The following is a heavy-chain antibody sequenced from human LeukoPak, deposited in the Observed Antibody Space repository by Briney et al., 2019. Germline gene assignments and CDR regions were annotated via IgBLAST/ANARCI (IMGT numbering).Heavy chain of an antibody. D-gene: IGHD2-15*01. V-gene: IGHV3-30*02. J-gene: IGHJ6*02. CDR2: IRYDGSNK. Sequence: KPGGSLRLSCAASGFTFSSYGMHWVRQAPGKGLEWVAFIRYDGSNKYYADSVKGRFTISRDNSKNTLYLQMNSLRAEDTAVYYCTGGGGYCSGGRCYGHYSMDVWGQGTTVTVSS. CDR1: GFTFSSYG. CDR3: TGGGGYCSGGRCYGHYSMDV.